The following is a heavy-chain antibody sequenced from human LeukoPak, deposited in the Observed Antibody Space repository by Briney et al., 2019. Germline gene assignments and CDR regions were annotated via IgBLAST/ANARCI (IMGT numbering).Heavy chain of an antibody. Sequence: SETLSLTCTVSGGSVSNGSYYWSWIRQPPGKGLEWIGYIYNSGSSGSTNYNPSLKSRVTISIDTSKNQFSLRLSSVTAADTAVYYCARSPRFGSGSYSIDYWGQGSLVTVSS. CDR1: GGSVSNGSYY. J-gene: IGHJ4*02. CDR2: IYNSGSSGST. D-gene: IGHD3-10*01. V-gene: IGHV4-61*01. CDR3: ARSPRFGSGSYSIDY.